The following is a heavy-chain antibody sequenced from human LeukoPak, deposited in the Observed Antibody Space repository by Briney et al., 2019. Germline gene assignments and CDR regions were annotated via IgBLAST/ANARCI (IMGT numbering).Heavy chain of an antibody. CDR2: INHSGST. J-gene: IGHJ4*02. CDR1: GGSFSGYY. Sequence: PSETLSLTCAVYGGSFSGYYWSWIRQPPGKGLELIGEINHSGSTNYNPSLKSRVTISVDTSKKQFSLKLSSVTAADTAVYYCCGGYYYGSGSYFRPFDYWGQGTLVTVSS. D-gene: IGHD3-10*01. V-gene: IGHV4-34*01. CDR3: CGGYYYGSGSYFRPFDY.